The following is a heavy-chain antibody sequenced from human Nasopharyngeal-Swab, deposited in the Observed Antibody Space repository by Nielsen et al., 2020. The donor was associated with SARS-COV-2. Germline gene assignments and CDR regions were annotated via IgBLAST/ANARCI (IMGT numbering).Heavy chain of an antibody. D-gene: IGHD3-3*01. CDR3: ARDGVLTIFGVWRAPRSEYYFDY. CDR1: GYTFTSYY. V-gene: IGHV1-46*01. Sequence: ASVKVSCKASGYTFTSYYMHWVRQAPGQGLEWMGIINPSGGSTSYAQKFQGRVTMTRDTSTSTVYMELSSLRSEDTAVYYCARDGVLTIFGVWRAPRSEYYFDYWGQGTLVTVSS. CDR2: INPSGGST. J-gene: IGHJ4*02.